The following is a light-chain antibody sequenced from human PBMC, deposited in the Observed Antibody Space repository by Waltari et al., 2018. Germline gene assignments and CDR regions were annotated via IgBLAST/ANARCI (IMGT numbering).Light chain of an antibody. CDR1: SGNIATNY. V-gene: IGLV6-57*03. CDR3: QSFDSSHVV. CDR2: EDN. J-gene: IGLJ2*01. Sequence: FMLTQPHSVSESPGKTVTISCTRRSGNIATNYVQWYQTRPGSAPTKGLYEDNQRPSGVSVLFSWSIDISSNSASLIMSGLKAEDEADYYCQSFDSSHVVFGGGTKLTVL.